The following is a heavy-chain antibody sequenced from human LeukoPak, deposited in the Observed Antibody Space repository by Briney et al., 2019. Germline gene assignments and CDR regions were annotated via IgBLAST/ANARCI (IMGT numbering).Heavy chain of an antibody. D-gene: IGHD3-3*01. CDR1: GYTFTSYY. CDR2: INPSGGST. Sequence: GASMKVSCKAFGYTFTSYYMHWVRQAPGQGLEWMGIINPSGGSTSCAQKFQGRVTMTRDTSTSTVYMELSSLRSEDTAVYYCARGRGLEWLYDYWGQGTLVTVSS. CDR3: ARGRGLEWLYDY. V-gene: IGHV1-46*01. J-gene: IGHJ4*02.